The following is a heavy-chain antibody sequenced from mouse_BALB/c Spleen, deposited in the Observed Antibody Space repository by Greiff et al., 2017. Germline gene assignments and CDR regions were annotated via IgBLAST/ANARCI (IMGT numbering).Heavy chain of an antibody. CDR3: ARWSFTTATGFAY. CDR1: GFNIKDTY. Sequence: VQLQQSGAELVKPGASVKLSCTASGFNIKDTYMHWVKQRPEQGLEWIGRIDPANGNTKYDPKFQGKATITADTSSNTAYLQLSSLTSEDTAVYYCARWSFTTATGFAYWGQGTLVTVSA. J-gene: IGHJ3*01. V-gene: IGHV14-3*02. CDR2: IDPANGNT. D-gene: IGHD1-2*01.